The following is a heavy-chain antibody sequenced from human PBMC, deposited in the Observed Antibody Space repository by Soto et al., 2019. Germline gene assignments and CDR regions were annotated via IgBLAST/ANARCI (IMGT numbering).Heavy chain of an antibody. D-gene: IGHD3-10*01. J-gene: IGHJ6*02. V-gene: IGHV1-2*02. CDR2: INPNSGGT. CDR1: GYTFTGYY. Sequence: VASVKVSGKASGYTFTGYYMHWVRQAPGQGLEWMGWINPNSGGTNYAQKFQGRVTMTRDTSISTAYMELSRLRSDDTAVYYCARGRRASITMVRGVMSYYGMDVWGQGTTVTVS. CDR3: ARGRRASITMVRGVMSYYGMDV.